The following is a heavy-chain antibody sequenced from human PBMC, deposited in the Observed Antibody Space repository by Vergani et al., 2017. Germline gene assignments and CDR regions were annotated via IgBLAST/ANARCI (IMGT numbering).Heavy chain of an antibody. V-gene: IGHV4-31*03. Sequence: QVQLQESGPGLVKPSQTLSLTCTVSGGSISSGGYYWSWIRQHPGKGLEWIGYIYYSGSTYYNPSLKSRITISLDTSTNQFSLKLHSVTAADTAVYYCARSYYDSSGYLYFQHWGQGTLVTVSS. CDR1: GGSISSGGYY. J-gene: IGHJ1*01. CDR3: ARSYYDSSGYLYFQH. D-gene: IGHD3-22*01. CDR2: IYYSGST.